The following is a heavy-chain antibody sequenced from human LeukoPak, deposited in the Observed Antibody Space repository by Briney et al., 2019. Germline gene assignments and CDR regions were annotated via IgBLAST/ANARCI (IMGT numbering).Heavy chain of an antibody. D-gene: IGHD3-10*01. CDR1: GFTFSSYA. CDR2: ISGSGGST. CDR3: XXXXXXXXXXXYXRHYYFDY. Sequence: GGSLRLSCAASGFTFSSYAMSWVRQAPGKGLEWVSAISGSGGSTYYADSVKGRFTISRDNSKNTLYLQMNSLRAEDTAVYYXXXXXXXXXXXXYXRHYYFDYWGQGTLVTVSS. J-gene: IGHJ4*02. V-gene: IGHV3-23*01.